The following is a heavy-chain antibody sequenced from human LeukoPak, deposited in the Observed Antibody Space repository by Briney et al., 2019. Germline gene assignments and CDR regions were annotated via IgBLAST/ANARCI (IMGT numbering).Heavy chain of an antibody. CDR3: ARDFWSGYFGY. CDR2: IYYSGST. J-gene: IGHJ4*02. V-gene: IGHV4-39*02. CDR1: GGSISSSSYY. D-gene: IGHD3-3*01. Sequence: KPSETLSLTCTVSGGSISSSSYYWGWIRQPPGKGLEWIGSIYYSGSTYYNPSLKSRVTISIDTSKNQFSLKLSSVTAADTAVYYCARDFWSGYFGYWGQGTLVTVSS.